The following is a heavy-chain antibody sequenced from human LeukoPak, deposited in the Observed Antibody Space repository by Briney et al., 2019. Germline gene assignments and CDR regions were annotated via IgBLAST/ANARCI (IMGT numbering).Heavy chain of an antibody. Sequence: SETLSLTCAVYGGSFSGYYWSWIRQPPGKGLEWIGEINNSGSTNYNPSLKSRVTISVDTSKNQFSLKLSSVTAADTAVYYCARNPIASAGTFDNWGQGTLVTVSS. J-gene: IGHJ4*02. CDR2: INNSGST. CDR1: GGSFSGYY. CDR3: ARNPIASAGTFDN. D-gene: IGHD6-13*01. V-gene: IGHV4-34*01.